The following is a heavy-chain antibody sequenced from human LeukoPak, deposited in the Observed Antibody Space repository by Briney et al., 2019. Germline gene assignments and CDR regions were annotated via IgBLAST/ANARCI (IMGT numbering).Heavy chain of an antibody. CDR3: ARVDSSGYYTQGSYYFDY. J-gene: IGHJ4*02. Sequence: SETLSLTCTVSGGSISSGGYYWSWIRQPPGKGLEWIGYIYHSGSTYYNPSPKSRVTISVDRSKNQFFLKLSSVTAADTAVYYCARVDSSGYYTQGSYYFDYWGQGTLVTVSS. CDR1: GGSISSGGYY. D-gene: IGHD3-22*01. CDR2: IYHSGST. V-gene: IGHV4-30-2*01.